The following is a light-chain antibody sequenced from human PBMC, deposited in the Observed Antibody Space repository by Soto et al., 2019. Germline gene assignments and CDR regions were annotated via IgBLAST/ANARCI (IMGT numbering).Light chain of an antibody. CDR2: RDV. J-gene: IGLJ3*02. V-gene: IGLV3-9*01. CDR3: QVWYGSTAAGV. Sequence: YELTQPLSVSVALGQTASITCGGNNIGSKNVHGYQHKPGQAPVLVIYRDVNRPSGIPERFSGSNSGNTATLTISRAQAGEEAAYYCQVWYGSTAAGVFGGGTKLTVL. CDR1: NIGSKN.